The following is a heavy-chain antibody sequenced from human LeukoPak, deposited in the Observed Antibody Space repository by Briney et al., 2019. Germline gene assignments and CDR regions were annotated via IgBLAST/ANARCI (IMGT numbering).Heavy chain of an antibody. V-gene: IGHV3-21*01. J-gene: IGHJ3*02. D-gene: IGHD3-9*01. CDR2: ISSSNTYI. Sequence: PGGSLRLSCAATGFTFSSYSMNWVRQAPGKGLEWVSSISSSNTYIYYADSVKGRFTISRDNAKNSLYLQMDSLRAEDTAVYYCARGDGLLTEYIDAFDIWGQGAMVTVSS. CDR3: ARGDGLLTEYIDAFDI. CDR1: GFTFSSYS.